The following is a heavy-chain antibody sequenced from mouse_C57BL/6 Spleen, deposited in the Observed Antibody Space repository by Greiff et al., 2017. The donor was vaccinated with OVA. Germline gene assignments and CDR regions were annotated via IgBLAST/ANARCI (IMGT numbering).Heavy chain of an antibody. Sequence: QVQLQQPGAELVRPGSSVKLSCKASGYTFTSYWMHWVKQRPIQGLEWIGNIDPSDSETHYNQKFKDKATLTVDKSSSTAYMQLSSLTSEDSAVYYCARGDTTVVAPMDYWGQGTSVTVSS. CDR1: GYTFTSYW. D-gene: IGHD1-1*01. V-gene: IGHV1-52*01. J-gene: IGHJ4*01. CDR2: IDPSDSET. CDR3: ARGDTTVVAPMDY.